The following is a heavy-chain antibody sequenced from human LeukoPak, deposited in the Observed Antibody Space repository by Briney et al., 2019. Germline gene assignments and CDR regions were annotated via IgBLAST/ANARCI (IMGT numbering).Heavy chain of an antibody. D-gene: IGHD3-3*01. CDR1: GFTFSSYA. CDR2: ISGSGGST. CDR3: AKPLQGYYDFWSGSAFDI. Sequence: PGGSLRLSCAASGFTFSSYAMSWVCQAPGKGLEWVSAISGSGGSTYYADSVKCRFTISRDNSKNTLYLQVNSLRAEDTAVYYCAKPLQGYYDFWSGSAFDIWGQGTMVTVSS. V-gene: IGHV3-23*01. J-gene: IGHJ3*02.